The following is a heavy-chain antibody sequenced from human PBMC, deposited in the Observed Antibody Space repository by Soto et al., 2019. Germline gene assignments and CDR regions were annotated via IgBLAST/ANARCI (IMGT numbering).Heavy chain of an antibody. CDR1: GFTVSSNY. V-gene: IGHV3-66*01. CDR2: IYSGGST. Sequence: EVQLVESGGGLVQPGGSLRLSCAASGFTVSSNYMSWVRQAPGKGLEWVSVIYSGGSTYYADSVKGRFTISRDNSKNTLYLQMNSLRAEDTAVYYCARDRPYSSGWYHDYWGQGTLVTLSS. CDR3: ARDRPYSSGWYHDY. J-gene: IGHJ4*02. D-gene: IGHD6-19*01.